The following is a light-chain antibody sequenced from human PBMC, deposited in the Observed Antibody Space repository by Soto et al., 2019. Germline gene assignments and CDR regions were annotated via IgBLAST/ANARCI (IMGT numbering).Light chain of an antibody. CDR3: SSYTSSSTPYV. CDR2: DVS. J-gene: IGLJ1*01. V-gene: IGLV2-14*01. Sequence: QSALTQPASVSGSPGQSITISCTGTSSDVGGYNYVSWYQQHPGKAPKLMIYDVSNRPSGVSNRFSGSKSGNTASLTISGLQAEYEADYSCSSYTSSSTPYVFGTGTKVPVL. CDR1: SSDVGGYNY.